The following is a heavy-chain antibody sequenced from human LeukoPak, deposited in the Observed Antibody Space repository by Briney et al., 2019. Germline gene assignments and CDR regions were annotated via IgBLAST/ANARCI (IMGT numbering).Heavy chain of an antibody. J-gene: IGHJ3*02. CDR3: ATSGGWELHTPGAFDI. D-gene: IGHD1-26*01. CDR1: GGTFSSYA. V-gene: IGHV1-69*04. Sequence: ASVKVSCKASGGTFSSYAISWVRQAPGQGLEWMGRIIPILGIANYAQKLQGRVTMTTDTSTSTAYMELRSLRSDDAAVYYCATSGGWELHTPGAFDIWGQGTMVTVSS. CDR2: IIPILGIA.